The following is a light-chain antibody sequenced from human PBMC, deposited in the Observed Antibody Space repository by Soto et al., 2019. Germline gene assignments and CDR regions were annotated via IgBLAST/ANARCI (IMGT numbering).Light chain of an antibody. CDR2: EVS. J-gene: IGLJ1*01. CDR3: SSYTSSSTLL. V-gene: IGLV2-14*01. CDR1: SSDVGGYNY. Sequence: QSALTQPASVSGSPGQSITISCTGTSSDVGGYNYVSWYQQHPGKAPKLMIYEVSNRPSGVSNRFSGSKSGNTASPTISWLQAEDEADYYCSSYTSSSTLLFGTGTKVTVL.